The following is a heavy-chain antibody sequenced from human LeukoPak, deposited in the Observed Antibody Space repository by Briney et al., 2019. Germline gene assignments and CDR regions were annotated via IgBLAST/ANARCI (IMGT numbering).Heavy chain of an antibody. Sequence: SETLSLTCSVSGGSMSSYYWSWIRQPAGKGLEWIGRIYTTGNTNYNPSLKSRVTMSVDTSKNQFSLELDSVTAADTAVYYCARGIGTINFDYWGQGVLVTVSS. D-gene: IGHD1-7*01. CDR3: ARGIGTINFDY. J-gene: IGHJ4*02. CDR2: IYTTGNT. V-gene: IGHV4-4*07. CDR1: GGSMSSYY.